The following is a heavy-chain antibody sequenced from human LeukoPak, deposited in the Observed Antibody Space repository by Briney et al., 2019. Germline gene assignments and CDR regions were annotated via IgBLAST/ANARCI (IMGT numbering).Heavy chain of an antibody. D-gene: IGHD6-19*01. Sequence: GGSLRLSCVVSGFTFSNYWMSWVRQAPGKGLEWVANIKQDGSEKYYVDSVKGRFTISRDNAKNSLYLQMNSLRAEDTAVYYCARGRIAVAGTEAEDFQHWGQGTLVTVSS. V-gene: IGHV3-7*01. CDR2: IKQDGSEK. CDR3: ARGRIAVAGTEAEDFQH. J-gene: IGHJ1*01. CDR1: GFTFSNYW.